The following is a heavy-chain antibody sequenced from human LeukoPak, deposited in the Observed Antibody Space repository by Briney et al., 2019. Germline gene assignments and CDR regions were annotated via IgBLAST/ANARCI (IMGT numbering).Heavy chain of an antibody. J-gene: IGHJ4*02. CDR3: AKDLRNYYGSGSRYGYFDY. Sequence: GGSLRLSCAASGFTFSSYAMSWVRQAPGKGLEWVSAISGSGGSTYYADSVKGRFTISRDNSKNTLYLQMNSLRAEDTAVYYCAKDLRNYYGSGSRYGYFDYWGQGTLVTVSS. CDR1: GFTFSSYA. D-gene: IGHD3-10*01. CDR2: ISGSGGST. V-gene: IGHV3-23*01.